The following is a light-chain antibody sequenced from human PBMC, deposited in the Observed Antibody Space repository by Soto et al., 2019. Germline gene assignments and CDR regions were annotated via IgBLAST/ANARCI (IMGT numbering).Light chain of an antibody. CDR3: QQYERYPMT. Sequence: DSQMTQFPSTLSASVGDRVTITCRASQSISPWLAWYQQKPGKAPQFLISKASTLQSGVPPRFSGSGSGTEFSLTISSLQPDDFATYYCQQYERYPMTFGGGTKVEIK. CDR1: QSISPW. CDR2: KAS. J-gene: IGKJ4*01. V-gene: IGKV1-5*03.